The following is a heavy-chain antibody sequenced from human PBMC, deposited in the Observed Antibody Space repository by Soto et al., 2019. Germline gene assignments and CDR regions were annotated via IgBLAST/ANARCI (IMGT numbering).Heavy chain of an antibody. V-gene: IGHV3-23*01. D-gene: IGHD4-17*01. CDR1: GFTFSSYA. CDR2: ISGSGGSP. Sequence: GGSLRLSCAASGFTFSSYAMSWVRQAPGKGLEWVSAISGSGGSPYYADSVKGRFTISRDNSKNTLYLQMNSLRAEDTAVYYCAKDHDYRPALPTFDYWGQGTLVTVSS. J-gene: IGHJ4*02. CDR3: AKDHDYRPALPTFDY.